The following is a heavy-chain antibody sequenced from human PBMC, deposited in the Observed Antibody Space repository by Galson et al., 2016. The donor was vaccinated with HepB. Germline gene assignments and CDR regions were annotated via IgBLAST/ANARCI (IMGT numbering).Heavy chain of an antibody. V-gene: IGHV4-4*02. CDR2: ICHIGST. CDR1: GASFSDNAC. CDR3: ATGTTMTTRFDY. Sequence: SETLSLTCTASGASFSDNACWGWVRQPPGKGLEWVGEICHIGSTNAHPSLESRVSISVDKSRNHFSLNLTSVTATDTAVYYRATGTTMTTRFDYWGHGTLVAVSS. D-gene: IGHD1/OR15-1a*01. J-gene: IGHJ4*01.